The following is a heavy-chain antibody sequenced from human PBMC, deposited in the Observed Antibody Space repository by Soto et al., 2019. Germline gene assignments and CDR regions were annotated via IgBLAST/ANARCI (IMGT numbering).Heavy chain of an antibody. CDR3: ARVPIIAHYDFWSGYYGRGYSYGRDAFDI. D-gene: IGHD3-3*01. CDR1: GYTFTSYD. Sequence: ASVKVSCKASGYTFTSYDINWVRQATGQGLEWMGWMNPNSGNTGYAQKFQGRVTMTRNTSISTAYMELSSLRSEDTAVYYCARVPIIAHYDFWSGYYGRGYSYGRDAFDIWGQGTMVTVSS. J-gene: IGHJ3*02. CDR2: MNPNSGNT. V-gene: IGHV1-8*01.